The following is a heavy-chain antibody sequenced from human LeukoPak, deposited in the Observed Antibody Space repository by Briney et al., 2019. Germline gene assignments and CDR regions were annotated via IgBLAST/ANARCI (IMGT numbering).Heavy chain of an antibody. D-gene: IGHD1-14*01. CDR2: IKEDGSEQ. CDR3: ARDSFETDIDY. Sequence: PGGSLRLSCVAFGFSFSRYWMSWVRQAPGKGLEWVANIKEDGSEQYYADSLKGRFTISRDNVKNSLYLHINSLRAEDTAVYYCARDSFETDIDYWGQGTLVTVSS. J-gene: IGHJ4*02. V-gene: IGHV3-7*01. CDR1: GFSFSRYW.